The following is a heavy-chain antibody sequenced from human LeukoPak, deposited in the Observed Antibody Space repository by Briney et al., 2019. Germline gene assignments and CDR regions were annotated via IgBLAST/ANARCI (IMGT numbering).Heavy chain of an antibody. V-gene: IGHV4-59*08. CDR3: ARHRFITYYYDSSGPHFDY. Sequence: SETLSLTCTVSGGSISSYYCSWIRQPPGKGLEWIGDMYYSGSTNYNPSLKTRVTISVDTSKNPFSLTLSSVTAADTAVYYCARHRFITYYYDSSGPHFDYWGQGTLVTVSS. CDR1: GGSISSYY. D-gene: IGHD3-22*01. CDR2: MYYSGST. J-gene: IGHJ4*02.